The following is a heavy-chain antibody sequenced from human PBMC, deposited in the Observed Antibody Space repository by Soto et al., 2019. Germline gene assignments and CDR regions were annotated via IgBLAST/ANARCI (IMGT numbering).Heavy chain of an antibody. CDR2: INHSGST. Sequence: SETLSLTCAVYGGSFSGYYWSWIRQPPGKGLEWIGEINHSGSTNYNPSLKSRVTISVDTSKNQFSLKLSSVTAADTAVYYCARGFDYYGSGRSKYYYYYYMDVWGKGTTVT. J-gene: IGHJ6*03. V-gene: IGHV4-34*01. CDR3: ARGFDYYGSGRSKYYYYYYMDV. CDR1: GGSFSGYY. D-gene: IGHD3-10*01.